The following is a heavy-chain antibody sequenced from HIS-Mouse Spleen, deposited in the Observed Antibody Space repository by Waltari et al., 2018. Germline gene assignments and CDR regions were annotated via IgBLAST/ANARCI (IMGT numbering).Heavy chain of an antibody. Sequence: EVQLVESGGGLVKPGGSLGRSCEACGFTCSRDSMNWVRQAPGKGLEWVSSISSSSSYIYYADSVKGRFTISRDNAKNSLYLQMNSLRAEDTAVYYCASNLGSDSYGRGDYWGQGTLVTVSS. D-gene: IGHD5-18*01. CDR2: ISSSSSYI. V-gene: IGHV3-21*01. CDR1: GFTCSRDS. J-gene: IGHJ4*02. CDR3: ASNLGSDSYGRGDY.